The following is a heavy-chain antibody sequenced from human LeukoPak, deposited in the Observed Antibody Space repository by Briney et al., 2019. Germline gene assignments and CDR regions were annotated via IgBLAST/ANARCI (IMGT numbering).Heavy chain of an antibody. CDR2: INPDGTDT. Sequence: GESLRLCCAASGFTFSGAWMHWVRQAPGKGLVWVSRINPDGTDTRYADSVKGRFTISRDDAKNTLYLHMNSLRAEDTAVYYCARVSGPGLDEYFHLWGQGTLVTVSS. V-gene: IGHV3-74*01. CDR1: GFTFSGAW. D-gene: IGHD3-10*01. J-gene: IGHJ1*01. CDR3: ARVSGPGLDEYFHL.